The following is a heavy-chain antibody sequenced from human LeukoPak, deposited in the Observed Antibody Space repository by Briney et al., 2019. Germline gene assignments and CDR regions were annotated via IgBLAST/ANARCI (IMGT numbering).Heavy chain of an antibody. Sequence: SETLSLTCAVYGGSFSGYYWSWIRQPPGKGLEWIGEINHSGSTNYNPSLKSRVTISVDTSKNQFSLKLSFVTAADTAVYYCAYCSSTSCDYWGQGTLVTVSS. CDR3: AYCSSTSCDY. CDR2: INHSGST. V-gene: IGHV4-34*01. CDR1: GGSFSGYY. D-gene: IGHD2-2*01. J-gene: IGHJ4*02.